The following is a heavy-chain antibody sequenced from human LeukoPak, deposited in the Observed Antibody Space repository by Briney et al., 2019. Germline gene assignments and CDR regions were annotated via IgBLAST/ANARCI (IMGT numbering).Heavy chain of an antibody. D-gene: IGHD2-2*01. V-gene: IGHV4-34*01. CDR3: ARGAVVVPAARAAGFDP. CDR2: INHSGST. CDR1: GGSFSGYY. J-gene: IGHJ5*02. Sequence: SETLSLTCAVYGGSFSGYYWSWICQPPGKGLEWIGEINHSGSTNYNPSLKSRVTISVDTSKNQFSLKLSSVTAADTAVYYCARGAVVVPAARAAGFDPWGQGTLVTVSS.